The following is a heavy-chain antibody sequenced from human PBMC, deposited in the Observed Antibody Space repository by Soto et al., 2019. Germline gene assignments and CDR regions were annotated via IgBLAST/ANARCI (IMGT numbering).Heavy chain of an antibody. CDR1: GYTFTSYG. CDR2: ISAYNGNT. Sequence: QVQLVQSGAEVKKPGASVKVSCKASGYTFTSYGISWVRQAPGQGLEWMGWISAYNGNTNYAQKIQGRVTMTPDTSPTTANMELRSLRSDDTAVYYGERGGYYDWQENNYGMDVWGQGTTVTVSS. V-gene: IGHV1-18*01. J-gene: IGHJ6*02. D-gene: IGHD3-9*01. CDR3: ERGGYYDWQENNYGMDV.